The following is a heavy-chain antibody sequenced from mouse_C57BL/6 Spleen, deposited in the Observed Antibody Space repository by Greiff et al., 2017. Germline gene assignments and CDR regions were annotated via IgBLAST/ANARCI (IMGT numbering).Heavy chain of an antibody. V-gene: IGHV5-17*01. J-gene: IGHJ4*01. CDR1: GFTFSDYG. D-gene: IGHD2-5*01. CDR2: ISSGSSTI. CDR3: ARLYSNYYYAMDY. Sequence: EVKLVESGGGLVKPGGSLKLSCAASGFTFSDYGMHWVRQAPEKGLEWVAYISSGSSTIYYADTVKGRFTISRDNAKNTLFLQMTSLRSEDTAMYYCARLYSNYYYAMDYWGQGTSVTVSS.